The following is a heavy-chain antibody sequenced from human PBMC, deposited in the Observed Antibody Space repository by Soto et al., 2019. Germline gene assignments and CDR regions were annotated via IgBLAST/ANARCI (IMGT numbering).Heavy chain of an antibody. Sequence: QVQLVQSGAEVKKPGASVKVSCKASGYTFTSYGISWVRQAPGQGLEWMGWISAYNGNTNYAQKLQGRVTMTTDTSTSTAYMELRSLRSDDTAVYYCVRVPKRITMIVVVQGGEYFDLWGRGTLVTVSS. CDR2: ISAYNGNT. D-gene: IGHD3-22*01. V-gene: IGHV1-18*04. CDR1: GYTFTSYG. CDR3: VRVPKRITMIVVVQGGEYFDL. J-gene: IGHJ2*01.